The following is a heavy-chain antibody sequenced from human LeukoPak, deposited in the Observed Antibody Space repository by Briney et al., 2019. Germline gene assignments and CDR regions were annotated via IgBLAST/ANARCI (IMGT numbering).Heavy chain of an antibody. CDR3: ASGGSVFGVVILYYFDY. CDR2: ISGSSNTI. V-gene: IGHV3-48*02. Sequence: GGSLRLSCAASGFTFSSYSMNWVRQAPGKGLEWVSYISGSSNTIYYADSVKGRFTISRDNAKNSLYLQMNSLRDEDTAVYYCASGGSVFGVVILYYFDYWGQGTLVTVSS. D-gene: IGHD3-3*01. J-gene: IGHJ4*02. CDR1: GFTFSSYS.